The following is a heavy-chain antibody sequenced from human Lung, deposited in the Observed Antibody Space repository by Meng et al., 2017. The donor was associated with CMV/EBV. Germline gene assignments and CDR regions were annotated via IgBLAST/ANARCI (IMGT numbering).Heavy chain of an antibody. J-gene: IGHJ4*02. D-gene: IGHD5-12*01. CDR3: ARAGGFHPTDY. Sequence: GESLKISCAASGFTFSSYSMNWVRQAPGKGLEWVSSISSSSSYIYYADSVKGRFTISRDNAKNSLYLQMNSLRAEDTAVYYCARAGGFHPTDYWGQRTLVTVSS. V-gene: IGHV3-21*01. CDR1: GFTFSSYS. CDR2: ISSSSSYI.